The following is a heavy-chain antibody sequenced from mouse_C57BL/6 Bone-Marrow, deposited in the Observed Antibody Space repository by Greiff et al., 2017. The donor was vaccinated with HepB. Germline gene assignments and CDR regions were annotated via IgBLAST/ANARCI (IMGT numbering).Heavy chain of an antibody. CDR2: IYPGDGDT. V-gene: IGHV1-80*01. D-gene: IGHD1-1*01. Sequence: QVQLKQSGAELVKPGASVKISCKASGYAFSSYWMNWVKQRPGKGLEWIGQIYPGDGDTNYNGKFKGKATLTGDKSSSTAYMQLSSLTSEDSAVYFCARGHYYGSSYLWYFDVWGTGTTVTVSS. J-gene: IGHJ1*03. CDR1: GYAFSSYW. CDR3: ARGHYYGSSYLWYFDV.